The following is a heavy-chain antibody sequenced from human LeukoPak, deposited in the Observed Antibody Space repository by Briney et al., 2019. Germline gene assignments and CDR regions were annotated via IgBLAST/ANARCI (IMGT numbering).Heavy chain of an antibody. Sequence: GGSLRLSCAASGFTFSSYSMNWVRQAPGKGLEWVSSISTSSSYIYYADSVKGRFTISRDNAKNSLYLQMNSLRAEDTAVYYCARLMWELPPHYYYMDVRGKGTTVTISS. J-gene: IGHJ6*03. CDR3: ARLMWELPPHYYYMDV. CDR2: ISTSSSYI. CDR1: GFTFSSYS. D-gene: IGHD1-26*01. V-gene: IGHV3-21*01.